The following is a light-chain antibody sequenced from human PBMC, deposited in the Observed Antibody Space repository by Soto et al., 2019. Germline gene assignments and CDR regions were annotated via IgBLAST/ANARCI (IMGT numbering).Light chain of an antibody. J-gene: IGLJ2*01. V-gene: IGLV2-14*01. CDR2: KAI. CDR1: YCDLPNYNS. Sequence: QSALTQPASVSGSPGQSVTISCSGTYCDLPNYNSVSWYQQHPGTATRLILFKAINRPSGTSNCFSGSKSDTTASLTSSGRQTDDEGDYYCASYTGNNARLFGGGTKLTVL. CDR3: ASYTGNNARL.